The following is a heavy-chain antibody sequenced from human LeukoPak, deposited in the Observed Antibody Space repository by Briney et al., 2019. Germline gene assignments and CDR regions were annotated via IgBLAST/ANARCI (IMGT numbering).Heavy chain of an antibody. D-gene: IGHD2/OR15-2a*01. CDR3: AKWGPYCNSNYCPALDY. CDR1: GFTFSTYW. V-gene: IGHV3-7*01. Sequence: GGSLRLSCAASGFTFSTYWMSWVRQAPGKGLEWVANINRDGSEKYYGDSVKGRFTTSRDNAENSLFLQMNSLRADDTAVYYCAKWGPYCNSNYCPALDYWGQGALVTVSS. J-gene: IGHJ4*02. CDR2: INRDGSEK.